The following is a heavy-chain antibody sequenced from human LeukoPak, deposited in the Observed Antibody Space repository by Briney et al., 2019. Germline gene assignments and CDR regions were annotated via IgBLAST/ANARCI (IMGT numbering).Heavy chain of an antibody. J-gene: IGHJ4*02. CDR2: VNHSGST. CDR3: ARGGRDGYN. V-gene: IGHV4-34*01. CDR1: GGSFSGYY. Sequence: SETLSLTCAVYGGSFSGYYWSWIRQPPGKGLEWIGEVNHSGSTNYNPSLKSRVTISVDTSKNQFSLKPSSVTAADTAVYYCARGGRDGYNCGQGTLVTVTS. D-gene: IGHD5-24*01.